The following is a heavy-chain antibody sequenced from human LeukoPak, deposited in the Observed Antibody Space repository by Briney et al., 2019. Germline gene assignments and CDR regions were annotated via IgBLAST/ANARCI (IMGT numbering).Heavy chain of an antibody. CDR1: GASISNSHYC. J-gene: IGHJ4*02. V-gene: IGHV4-39*02. D-gene: IGHD1-14*01. CDR3: ARDPGSHNLDY. Sequence: SETLSLTCTVSGASISNSHYCWGWIRQSPGKGLEWIGSIHSSGTTYYSPSLKNRLTISVDTSKNHFSLRLSSVTAADTAVYYCARDPGSHNLDYWGQGTLVAVSS. CDR2: IHSSGTT.